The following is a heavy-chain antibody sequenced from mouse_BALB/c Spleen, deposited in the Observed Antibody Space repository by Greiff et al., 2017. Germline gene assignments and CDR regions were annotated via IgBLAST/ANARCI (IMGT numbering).Heavy chain of an antibody. J-gene: IGHJ2*01. CDR2: ISSGGSYT. V-gene: IGHV5-6*01. CDR1: GFTFSSYG. Sequence: EVKLMESGGDLVKPGGSLKLSCAASGFTFSSYGMSWVRQTPDKRLAWVATISSGGSYTYYPDSVKGRFTISRDNAKNTLYLQMSSLKSEDTAMYYCARQSLLRLQDYFDYWGQGTTLTVSS. D-gene: IGHD1-2*01. CDR3: ARQSLLRLQDYFDY.